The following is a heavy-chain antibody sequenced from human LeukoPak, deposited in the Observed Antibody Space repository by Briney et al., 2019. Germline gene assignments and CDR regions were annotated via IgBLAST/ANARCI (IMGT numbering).Heavy chain of an antibody. CDR2: ISSSSSYI. D-gene: IGHD6-13*01. J-gene: IGHJ3*02. Sequence: GGSLRLSCAASGFTFSSYSMNWVRQAPGKGLEWVSSISSSSSYIYYADSVKGRFTISRDNAKNSLYLQMNSLRAEDTAVYYCARPGIAPFDAFDIWGQGTMVTVSS. V-gene: IGHV3-21*01. CDR1: GFTFSSYS. CDR3: ARPGIAPFDAFDI.